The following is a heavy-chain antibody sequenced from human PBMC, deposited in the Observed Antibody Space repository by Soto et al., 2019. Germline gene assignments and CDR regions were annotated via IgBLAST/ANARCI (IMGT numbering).Heavy chain of an antibody. V-gene: IGHV2-5*02. D-gene: IGHD6-13*01. Sequence: QITLKESGPTLVKPTQTLTLTCTFSGFSLSTTGVGVGWIRQPPGKALEWLALIYWDGEKRYSPSLKSRLTITKDNPKNKVVLTITNMDPVDTATYYCAHRPWYAFDPWGQGIMVTVSS. CDR1: GFSLSTTGVG. CDR2: IYWDGEK. CDR3: AHRPWYAFDP. J-gene: IGHJ5*02.